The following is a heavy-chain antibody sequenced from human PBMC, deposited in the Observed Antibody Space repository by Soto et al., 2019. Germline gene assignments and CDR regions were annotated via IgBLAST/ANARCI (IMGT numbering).Heavy chain of an antibody. CDR1: GDSVSSDTYF. CDR2: ISYTGDT. J-gene: IGHJ5*02. CDR3: ARIVVGATVDL. D-gene: IGHD1-26*01. Sequence: NPSETLSLTCTMSGDSVSSDTYFWTWIRQPPGKGLEWIAYISYTGDTNYNPSLKSRVTISIDTSINQFSLTLTSVTTADTAIYFCARIVVGATVDLWGRGSLVTVSS. V-gene: IGHV4-61*01.